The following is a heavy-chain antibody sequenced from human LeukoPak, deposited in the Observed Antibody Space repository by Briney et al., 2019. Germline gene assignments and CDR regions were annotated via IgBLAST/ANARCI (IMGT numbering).Heavy chain of an antibody. V-gene: IGHV4-34*01. CDR2: INHSGST. CDR1: GGSFSVYY. CDR3: ARGAEITMVRGVMTWYFDY. Sequence: SETLSLTCALYGGSFSVYYWSWIRPPLGKGLEWIGEINHSGSTNYNPSLKCRVTISVDTSKNQFSLKLSSVTAADTAVYYCARGAEITMVRGVMTWYFDYWGQGTLVTVSS. J-gene: IGHJ4*02. D-gene: IGHD3-10*01.